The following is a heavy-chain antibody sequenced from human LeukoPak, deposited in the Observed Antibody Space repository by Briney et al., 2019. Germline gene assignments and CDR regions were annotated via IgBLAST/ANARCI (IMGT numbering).Heavy chain of an antibody. CDR3: AKDRSTGWYAGFDF. CDR1: GFTFSIYA. J-gene: IGHJ5*01. Sequence: GGSLRLSCAASGFTFSIYAMSWVRQAPGKGLAWVSGLNEDGGYTYYADSVKGRFTISRDNSKTTLYLQMISLRPEDTAVYYCAKDRSTGWYAGFDFWGQGTLVTVSS. D-gene: IGHD6-19*01. CDR2: LNEDGGYT. V-gene: IGHV3-23*01.